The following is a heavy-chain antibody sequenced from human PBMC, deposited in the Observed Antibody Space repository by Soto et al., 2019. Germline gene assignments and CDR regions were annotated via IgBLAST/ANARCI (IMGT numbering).Heavy chain of an antibody. D-gene: IGHD6-13*01. CDR3: VKATLAAADRGHHHYGMDV. CDR2: IIPIFGTA. Sequence: SVKVSCKASGGTFSSYAISWVRQAPGQGLEWMGGIIPIFGTANYAQKFQGRVTITADESTSTAYMELSSLRSEDTALYYCVKATLAAADRGHHHYGMDVWGLGTAVTVSS. J-gene: IGHJ6*02. V-gene: IGHV1-69*13. CDR1: GGTFSSYA.